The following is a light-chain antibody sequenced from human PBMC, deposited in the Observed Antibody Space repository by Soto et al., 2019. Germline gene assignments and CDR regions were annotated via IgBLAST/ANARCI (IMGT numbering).Light chain of an antibody. CDR3: QGWDSSTAV. CDR1: KLGEKY. CDR2: HDR. J-gene: IGLJ2*01. Sequence: SYELTQPPSVSVSPGQTATITCSGDKLGEKYACWYQQKPGQSPVVVIYHDRKRPAGIPERFSGSNSGNTATRPISGTQAMYEADYYCQGWDSSTAVFGGGAKLT. V-gene: IGLV3-1*01.